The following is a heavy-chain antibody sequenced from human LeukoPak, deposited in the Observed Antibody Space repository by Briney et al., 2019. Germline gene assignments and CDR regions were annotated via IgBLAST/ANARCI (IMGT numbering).Heavy chain of an antibody. D-gene: IGHD1-26*01. J-gene: IGHJ4*02. CDR3: ARRERLDY. CDR1: GFTFNNYW. CDR2: IKQDGSEK. Sequence: GGSPRLSCAASGFTFNNYWMSWVRQAPGKGLEWVANIKQDGSEKYYVDSVKGRFTISRDNAKNSLYLQMNSLRAEDTAVYYCARRERLDYWGQGTLVTVSS. V-gene: IGHV3-7*01.